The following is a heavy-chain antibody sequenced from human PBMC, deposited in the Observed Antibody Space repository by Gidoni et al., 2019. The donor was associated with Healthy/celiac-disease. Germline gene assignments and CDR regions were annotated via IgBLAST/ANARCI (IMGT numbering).Heavy chain of an antibody. CDR3: AKGGRRGILEWLLSPPFDY. V-gene: IGHV3-23*01. Sequence: EVQLLESGGGLVQPGGSLRLSCAASGFTFSSYAMSWVRQAPGKGLEWVSAISGSGGSTYYADSVKGRFTISRDNSKNTLYLQMNSLRAEDTAVYYCAKGGRRGILEWLLSPPFDYWGQGTLVTVSS. CDR2: ISGSGGST. J-gene: IGHJ4*02. D-gene: IGHD3-3*01. CDR1: GFTFSSYA.